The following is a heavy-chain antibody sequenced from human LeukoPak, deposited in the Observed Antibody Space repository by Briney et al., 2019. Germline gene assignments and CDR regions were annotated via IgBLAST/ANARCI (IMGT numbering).Heavy chain of an antibody. V-gene: IGHV3-7*01. Sequence: GGSLRLSCAASGFTFSSYWMSWVRQAPGKGLEWVANIKQDGSEKYYVDSVKGRFTISRDNAKSSLYLQMNSLRAEDSAVYYCARDARDGYGGNPFDYWGRGTLVTVSS. D-gene: IGHD4-23*01. CDR2: IKQDGSEK. CDR1: GFTFSSYW. CDR3: ARDARDGYGGNPFDY. J-gene: IGHJ4*02.